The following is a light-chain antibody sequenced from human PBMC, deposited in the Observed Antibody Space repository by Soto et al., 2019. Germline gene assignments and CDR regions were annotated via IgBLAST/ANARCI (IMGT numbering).Light chain of an antibody. V-gene: IGLV2-18*01. CDR1: IDDVTAYYR. Sequence: QSALTQPPSVSGSPGQSVTISCSGTIDDVTAYYRVSWYQQTPGTAPKLMIYDVSNRPSGVPDRFSGSRSGNTASLTISGLQAEDEDDYYCSVYTRNSTYVFGTGTKLTVL. J-gene: IGLJ1*01. CDR2: DVS. CDR3: SVYTRNSTYV.